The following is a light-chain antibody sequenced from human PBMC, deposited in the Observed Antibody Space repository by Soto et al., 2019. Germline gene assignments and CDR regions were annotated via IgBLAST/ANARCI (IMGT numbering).Light chain of an antibody. Sequence: QSVLTQPPSASGTPGQRVTISCSGSRSNIGNNRVNWYQQLPRTAPKLLIHSNNQWPSGVPDRFSGSKSGTSASLAISGLQSEDEADYYCAAWDDSLNGWVFGGGTKVTVL. CDR1: RSNIGNNR. CDR2: SNN. CDR3: AAWDDSLNGWV. V-gene: IGLV1-44*01. J-gene: IGLJ3*02.